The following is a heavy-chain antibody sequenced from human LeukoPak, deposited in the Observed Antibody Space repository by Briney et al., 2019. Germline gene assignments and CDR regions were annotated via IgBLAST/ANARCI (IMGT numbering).Heavy chain of an antibody. V-gene: IGHV3-74*01. D-gene: IGHD1-14*01. CDR2: INTDGSST. CDR1: GFSFGSSW. J-gene: IGHJ4*02. Sequence: GGSLRLSCAASGFSFGSSWMYWVRQAPGKGLVWLSRINTDGSSTSYADSVKGRFTISRDNAKNTVYLQMNSLRAEDTAVYYCATGTQLAPGFGDYWGQGTLVTVSS. CDR3: ATGTQLAPGFGDY.